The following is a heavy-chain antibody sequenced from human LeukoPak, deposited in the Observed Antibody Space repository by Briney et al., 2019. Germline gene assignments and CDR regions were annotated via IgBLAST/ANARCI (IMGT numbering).Heavy chain of an antibody. CDR2: ISYDGSSK. CDR3: ARAAGSSGYYRYYFDY. Sequence: PGGSLRLSCAASEFTFSSYAMHWVRQAPGKGLEWVAVISYDGSSKYYADSVKGRFTISRDNSKNTLYLQMNSLRAEDTAVYYCARAAGSSGYYRYYFDYWGQGTLVTVSS. D-gene: IGHD3-22*01. J-gene: IGHJ4*02. CDR1: EFTFSSYA. V-gene: IGHV3-30-3*01.